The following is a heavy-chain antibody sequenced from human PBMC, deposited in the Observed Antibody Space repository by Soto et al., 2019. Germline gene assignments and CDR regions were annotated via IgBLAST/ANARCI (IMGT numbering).Heavy chain of an antibody. V-gene: IGHV3-30*18. CDR2: ISYDGSNK. D-gene: IGHD6-19*01. CDR3: AKDYSSGWSYFDY. Sequence: PGGSLRLSCAASGFTFSSYGMHWVRQAPGKGLEWVAVISYDGSNKYYADSVKGRFTISRDNSKNTLCLQMNSLRAEDTAVYYCAKDYSSGWSYFDYWGQGTLVTVSS. J-gene: IGHJ4*02. CDR1: GFTFSSYG.